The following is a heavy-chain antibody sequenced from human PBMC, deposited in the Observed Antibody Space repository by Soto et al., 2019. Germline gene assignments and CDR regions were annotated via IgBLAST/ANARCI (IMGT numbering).Heavy chain of an antibody. CDR3: ARGRSSSVYFDS. CDR1: GFTFSDYY. Sequence: QVQLVESGGGLVKPGGSLRLSCAASGFTFSDYYMSWIRQAPGKGLEWVSYIILSGYTIYCADSVKGRFTISRDNAKNSLYLQMNSLRAEDTAVYYCARGRSSSVYFDSWGQGTLVTVSS. V-gene: IGHV3-11*01. D-gene: IGHD2-2*01. CDR2: IILSGYTI. J-gene: IGHJ4*02.